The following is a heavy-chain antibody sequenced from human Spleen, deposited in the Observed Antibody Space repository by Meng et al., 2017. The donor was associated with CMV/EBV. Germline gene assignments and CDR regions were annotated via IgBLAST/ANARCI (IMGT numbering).Heavy chain of an antibody. J-gene: IGHJ4*02. CDR3: ARDDQRVPRRLAARPDLTGGY. Sequence: GESLKISCAASGFTFSSYSMNWVRQAPGKGLEWVSSISSSSSYIYYADSVRGRFTISRDNAKSSLYLQMNSLRAEDTAVYYCARDDQRVPRRLAARPDLTGGYWGQGTLVTVSS. D-gene: IGHD6-6*01. CDR2: ISSSSSYI. V-gene: IGHV3-21*01. CDR1: GFTFSSYS.